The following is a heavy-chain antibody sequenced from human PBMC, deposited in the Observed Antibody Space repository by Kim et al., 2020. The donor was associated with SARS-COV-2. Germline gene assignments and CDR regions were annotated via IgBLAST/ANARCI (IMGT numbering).Heavy chain of an antibody. V-gene: IGHV4-39*01. CDR1: GGSISSSSYY. CDR3: ARQGGGWIAVASHEDY. CDR2: IYYSGST. D-gene: IGHD6-19*01. Sequence: SETLSLTCTVSGGSISSSSYYWGWIRQPPGKGLEWIGSIYYSGSTYYNPSLKSRVTISVDTSKNQFSLKLSSVTAADTAVYYCARQGGGWIAVASHEDYWGQGTLVTVSS. J-gene: IGHJ4*02.